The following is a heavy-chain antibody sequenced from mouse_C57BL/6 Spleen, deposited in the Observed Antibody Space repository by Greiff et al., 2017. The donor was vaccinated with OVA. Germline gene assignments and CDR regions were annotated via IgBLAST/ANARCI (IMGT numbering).Heavy chain of an antibody. CDR2: INPSNGGT. J-gene: IGHJ2*01. CDR1: GYTFTSYW. Sequence: QVHVKQPGTELVKPGASVKLSCKASGYTFTSYWMHWVKQRPGQGLEWIGNINPSNGGTNYNEKFKSKATLTVDKSSSTAYMQLSSLTSEDSAVYYCARAGIYGSLDYWGQGTTLTVSS. V-gene: IGHV1-53*01. CDR3: ARAGIYGSLDY. D-gene: IGHD1-1*01.